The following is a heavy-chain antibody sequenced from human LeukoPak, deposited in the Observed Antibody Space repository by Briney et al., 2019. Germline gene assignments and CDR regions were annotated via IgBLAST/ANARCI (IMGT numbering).Heavy chain of an antibody. CDR1: GGSISSYY. J-gene: IGHJ4*02. V-gene: IGHV4-59*08. CDR2: IYYSGST. CDR3: ARHLRGIAVAGFDY. D-gene: IGHD6-19*01. Sequence: SETLSLTCTVSGGSISSYYWSWIRQPPGKGLEWIGYIYYSGSTNYNPSLKSRVTISVDTSKNQFSLKLSSVTAADTAVYYCARHLRGIAVAGFDYWGQGTLVTVSS.